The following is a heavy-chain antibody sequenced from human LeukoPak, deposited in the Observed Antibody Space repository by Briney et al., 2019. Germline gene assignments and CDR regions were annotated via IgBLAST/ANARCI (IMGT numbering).Heavy chain of an antibody. CDR2: IYYSGST. CDR3: ARHPEGMDV. J-gene: IGHJ6*02. V-gene: IGHV4-59*08. CDR1: GGSISSYY. Sequence: PSETLSLTCTVSGGSISSYYWSWIRQPPGKGLEWIGYIYYSGSTNYNPSLKGRVTISVDTFKNQFSLKMSSVTAADTTVYYCARHPEGMDVWGQGTTVTVSS.